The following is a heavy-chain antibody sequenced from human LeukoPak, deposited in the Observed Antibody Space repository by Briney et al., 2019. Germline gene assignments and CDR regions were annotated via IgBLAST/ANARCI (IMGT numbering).Heavy chain of an antibody. Sequence: ASVKLSCTASVYLFTPCEILTVGDAPGQGLEWMGWINPNSGGTNYAQKFQGRVTMTMYTSISTTYMDLSRLRSDDTAMYECSRAYIYGGCAARTYWGQGTLVTVSS. CDR3: SRAYIYGGCAARTY. J-gene: IGHJ4*02. D-gene: IGHD3-3*01. V-gene: IGHV1-2*02. CDR2: INPNSGGT. CDR1: VYLFTPCE.